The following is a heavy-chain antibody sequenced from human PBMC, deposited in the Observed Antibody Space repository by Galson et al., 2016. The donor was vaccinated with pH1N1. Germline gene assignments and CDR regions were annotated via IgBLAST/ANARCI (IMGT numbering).Heavy chain of an antibody. V-gene: IGHV4-34*01. J-gene: IGHJ3*02. D-gene: IGHD6-19*01. CDR1: GGSFSGHY. Sequence: ETLSLTCALYGGSFSGHYWSWIRQSPGKGLEWIGEISHSGRSDYNPSLEGRVTVSIDTSMNQFSLNLMSVAAADTAVYHCARHSTSGFPGIEVAARRRPFDIWGPGTMVIVSS. CDR2: ISHSGRS. CDR3: ARHSTSGFPGIEVAARRRPFDI.